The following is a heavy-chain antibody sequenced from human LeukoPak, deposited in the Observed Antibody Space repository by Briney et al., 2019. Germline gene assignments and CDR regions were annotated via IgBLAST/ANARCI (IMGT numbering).Heavy chain of an antibody. V-gene: IGHV3-23*01. J-gene: IGHJ4*02. Sequence: GGSLRLSCAASGFTFSSYAMSWVRQAPGKGLEWVSAISGSGGSIYYADSVKGRFTISRDNSKNTLYLQMNSLRAEDTAVYYCAKGGLNWNYYYYWGQGTLVTASS. CDR2: ISGSGGSI. CDR3: AKGGLNWNYYYY. CDR1: GFTFSSYA. D-gene: IGHD1-1*01.